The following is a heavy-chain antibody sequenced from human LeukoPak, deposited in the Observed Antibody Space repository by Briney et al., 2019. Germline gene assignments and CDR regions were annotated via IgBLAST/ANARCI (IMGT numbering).Heavy chain of an antibody. D-gene: IGHD6-19*01. CDR3: AKDLAVDNDY. CDR1: GFTFSSYA. CDR2: IRGSGDST. V-gene: IGHV3-23*01. J-gene: IGHJ4*02. Sequence: QAGGSLRLSCAGSGFTFSSYAMSWVRQAPGKGLEWVSAIRGSGDSTYYADSVKGRFTISRDNSKNTLYLQMNSLRAEDTAVYYCAKDLAVDNDYWGQGTLVTVSS.